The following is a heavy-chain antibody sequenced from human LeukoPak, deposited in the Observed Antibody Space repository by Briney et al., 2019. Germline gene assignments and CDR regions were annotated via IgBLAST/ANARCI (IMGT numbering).Heavy chain of an antibody. J-gene: IGHJ4*02. V-gene: IGHV3-23*01. CDR1: GFTFSSYA. D-gene: IGHD6-19*01. CDR2: ISGSGGST. CDR3: AKSPSVAVAGIQPPVYYFDY. Sequence: PGGSLRLSCAASGFTFSSYAMSWVRQAPGKGLEWVSAISGSGGSTYYAYSVKGRFTISRDNSKNTLYLQMNSLRAEDTAVYYCAKSPSVAVAGIQPPVYYFDYWGQGTLVTVFS.